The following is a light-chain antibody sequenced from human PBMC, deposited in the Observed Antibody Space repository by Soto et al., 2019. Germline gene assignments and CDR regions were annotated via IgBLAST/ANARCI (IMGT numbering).Light chain of an antibody. V-gene: IGKV1-39*01. J-gene: IGKJ2*01. CDR1: QSISSY. CDR2: AAS. Sequence: DFQMTQSPSSLSASVGDRVTITCRASQSISSYLNWYQQKPGKAPKHLIYAASSLQSGVPSRFSGSGSGTDFTLTISSLQPEDFATDYCQQSYSTPYTFGQGTKLEIK. CDR3: QQSYSTPYT.